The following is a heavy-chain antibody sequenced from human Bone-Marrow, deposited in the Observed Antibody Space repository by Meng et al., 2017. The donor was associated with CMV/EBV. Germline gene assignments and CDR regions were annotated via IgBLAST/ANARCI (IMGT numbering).Heavy chain of an antibody. J-gene: IGHJ4*02. D-gene: IGHD3-16*01. V-gene: IGHV1-2*02. CDR2: IKGISGGT. CDR3: ARAGGD. Sequence: ASVKVSCKASGYTFIGYYMHWVRQAPGQELEWMGWIKGISGGTNFAQKFQGRITMTRDRSINTVYMDLTGLTSDDTAVYYCARAGGDWGQGTLVTVSS. CDR1: GYTFIGYY.